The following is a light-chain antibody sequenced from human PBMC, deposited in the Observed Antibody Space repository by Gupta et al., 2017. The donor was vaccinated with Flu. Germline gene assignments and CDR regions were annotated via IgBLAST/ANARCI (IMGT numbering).Light chain of an antibody. CDR2: EVN. CDR1: NSDIGAY. CDR3: HSYTGGTTPWV. V-gene: IGLV2-14*01. J-gene: IGLJ2*01. Sequence: QPALTQTASVSGSPGQSITISCTGSNSDIGAYVSWYQHHPGRVPKLMIYEVNNRPSGISNRFSGSKSGNTASLTISGLQAEDEADYYCHSYTGGTTPWVFGGGTKLTVL.